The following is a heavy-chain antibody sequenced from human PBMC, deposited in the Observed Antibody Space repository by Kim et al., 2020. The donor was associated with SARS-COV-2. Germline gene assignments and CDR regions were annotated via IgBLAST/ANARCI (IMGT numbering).Heavy chain of an antibody. D-gene: IGHD6-19*01. V-gene: IGHV3-73*01. Sequence: PASVKGRFTISRDDSKNTAYLQMNSLKTEDTAVYYCTRHVIAVAGTGDYWGQGTLVTVSS. CDR3: TRHVIAVAGTGDY. J-gene: IGHJ4*02.